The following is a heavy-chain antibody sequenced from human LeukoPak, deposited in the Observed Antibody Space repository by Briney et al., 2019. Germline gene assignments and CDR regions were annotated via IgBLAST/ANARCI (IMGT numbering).Heavy chain of an antibody. CDR1: GFTYTIYW. J-gene: IGHJ4*02. Sequence: GGSLRLSCVASGFTYTIYWMSWVRQAPGKGLEWVSSISSSSSYIYYADSVKGRFTISRDNAKNSLYLQMNSLRAEDTAVYYCARADVGAKGIVDYWGQGTLVTVSS. CDR3: ARADVGAKGIVDY. D-gene: IGHD1-26*01. V-gene: IGHV3-21*01. CDR2: ISSSSSYI.